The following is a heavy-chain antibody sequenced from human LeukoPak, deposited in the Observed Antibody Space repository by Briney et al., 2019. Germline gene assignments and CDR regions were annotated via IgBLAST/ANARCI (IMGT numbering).Heavy chain of an antibody. Sequence: GGSLRLSCAASGFTFSSYSMNWVRQAPGKGLEWVSYISSSSSTIYYADSVKGRFTISRDNSKNTLYLQMNSLRAEDTAVYYCARRAGGYSHPYDYWGQGTLVTVSS. D-gene: IGHD4-23*01. CDR1: GFTFSSYS. CDR2: ISSSSSTI. V-gene: IGHV3-48*01. CDR3: ARRAGGYSHPYDY. J-gene: IGHJ4*02.